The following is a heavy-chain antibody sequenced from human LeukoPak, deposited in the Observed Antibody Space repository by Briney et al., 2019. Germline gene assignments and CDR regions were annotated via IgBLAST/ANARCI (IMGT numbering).Heavy chain of an antibody. J-gene: IGHJ4*02. CDR1: GFTFSSYC. CDR2: ISAEGLTK. D-gene: IGHD1-26*01. CDR3: ARDRVGTKGDY. Sequence: GGSLRLSCAVSGFTFSSYCMTWVRQAPGQGLEWVSYISAEGLTKYYADSVKGRFTISRDDAKNSLYLDMSSLRVDDTAIYYCARDRVGTKGDYWGQGTLVTVSS. V-gene: IGHV3-48*01.